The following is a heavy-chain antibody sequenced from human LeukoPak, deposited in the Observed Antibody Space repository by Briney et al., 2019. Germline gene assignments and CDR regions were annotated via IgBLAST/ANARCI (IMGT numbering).Heavy chain of an antibody. Sequence: GGSLRLSCATSGFTFSNYAMSWVRQAPGKGLEWVSAISTSGGSTYYADSVKGRFTISRDNSKNTLDLQMNSLRAEDTAVYYCAKVRSPGHSGSGSYGDAFDIWGQGTMVTVSS. D-gene: IGHD3-10*01. V-gene: IGHV3-23*01. CDR2: ISTSGGST. CDR3: AKVRSPGHSGSGSYGDAFDI. J-gene: IGHJ3*02. CDR1: GFTFSNYA.